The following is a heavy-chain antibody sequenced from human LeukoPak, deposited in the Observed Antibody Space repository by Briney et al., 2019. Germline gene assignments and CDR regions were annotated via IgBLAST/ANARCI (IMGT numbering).Heavy chain of an antibody. D-gene: IGHD5-18*01. V-gene: IGHV5-51*01. Sequence: GESLKISCQGSGYNFTSYWIGWVRQMPGKGLEWMGIIYPGDSDTRYSPSFQGQVTISADKTITTAYLQWSRLKGSDTAMYYCARPLAYSYAYGYWGQGTLVTVSS. CDR2: IYPGDSDT. CDR3: ARPLAYSYAYGY. CDR1: GYNFTSYW. J-gene: IGHJ4*02.